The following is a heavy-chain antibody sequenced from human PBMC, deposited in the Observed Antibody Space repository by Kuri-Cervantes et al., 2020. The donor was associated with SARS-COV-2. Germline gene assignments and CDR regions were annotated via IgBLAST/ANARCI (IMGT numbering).Heavy chain of an antibody. CDR3: AKVFGVGSNIKYFDY. V-gene: IGHV3-43D*03. J-gene: IGHJ4*02. Sequence: GESLKISCAASGFTFDDHGMSWVRQAPGKGLEWVSCITWDGGSSFYADSVKGRFSISRDSSKNFLYLQMNSLRVDDTALYYCAKVFGVGSNIKYFDYWGQGTVVTVSS. D-gene: IGHD3-10*02. CDR2: ITWDGGSS. CDR1: GFTFDDHG.